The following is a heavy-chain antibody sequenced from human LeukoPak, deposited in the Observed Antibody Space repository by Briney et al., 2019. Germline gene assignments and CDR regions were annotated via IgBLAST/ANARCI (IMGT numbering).Heavy chain of an antibody. D-gene: IGHD3-10*01. Sequence: GSLRLSCAASGFTVSSDYMSWVRQAPGKGLEWVSVIYSGGSTYYADSVKGRFTISRDKSKNTVYLQMNSLRAEDTAVYYCARVKDSGSYDFGLDYWGQGTLVTVSS. CDR2: IYSGGST. J-gene: IGHJ4*02. V-gene: IGHV3-53*01. CDR1: GFTVSSDY. CDR3: ARVKDSGSYDFGLDY.